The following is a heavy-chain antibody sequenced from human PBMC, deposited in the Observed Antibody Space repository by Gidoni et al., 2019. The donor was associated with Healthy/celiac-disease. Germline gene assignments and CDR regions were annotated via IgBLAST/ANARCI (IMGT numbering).Heavy chain of an antibody. J-gene: IGHJ4*02. V-gene: IGHV3-33*01. Sequence: QVQLVESGGGVVQPGRSLRLSCAASGFTFSSYGMHWVRQASGKGLEWVAVIWYDGSNKYYADSVKGRFTISRDNSKNTLYLQMNSRRAEDTTVYYCARDSLDTATDYWGQGTLVTVSS. CDR2: IWYDGSNK. CDR3: ARDSLDTATDY. CDR1: GFTFSSYG. D-gene: IGHD5-18*01.